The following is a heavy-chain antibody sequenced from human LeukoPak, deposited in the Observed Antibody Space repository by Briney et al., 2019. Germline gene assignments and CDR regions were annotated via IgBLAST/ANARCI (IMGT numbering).Heavy chain of an antibody. CDR3: ASGRNILTGYYTADY. D-gene: IGHD3-9*01. CDR1: GFTVSSNY. Sequence: GGSLRLSCAASGFTVSSNYMSWVRQAPGKGLEGVSVIYSGGSTYYTDSVKGRCTISRDNSKNTLYLQMNSLRAEDTAVYYCASGRNILTGYYTADYWGQGTLVTVSS. CDR2: IYSGGST. J-gene: IGHJ4*02. V-gene: IGHV3-53*01.